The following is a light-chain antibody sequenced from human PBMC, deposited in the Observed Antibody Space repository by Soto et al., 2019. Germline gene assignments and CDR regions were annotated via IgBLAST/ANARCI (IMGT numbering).Light chain of an antibody. CDR3: LRYNAFSQT. V-gene: IGKV1-5*01. CDR2: DAS. CDR1: QSMNDW. Sequence: DIQMTQSPSTLSASVGDRVTITCRASQSMNDWLAWFQQKPGKAPKVLIYDASSLQSGVPSRFSGSVSGTEFTLTIDGLQPDDVATYYCLRYNAFSQTFGQGTKVEL. J-gene: IGKJ1*01.